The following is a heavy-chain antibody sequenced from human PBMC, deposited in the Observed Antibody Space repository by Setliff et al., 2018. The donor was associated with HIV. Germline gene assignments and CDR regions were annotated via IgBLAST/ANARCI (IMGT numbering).Heavy chain of an antibody. CDR3: ARDGGSSGWYFVLGYSDY. Sequence: TLSLTCTVSGGSTDSGSYYWAWIRQPPGKGLEWIGSMYYTGSTYYNPSLKSRVTISIDTSKNQFSLKLNSGTAADTAMYYCARDGGSSGWYFVLGYSDYWGPGTXXTVSS. V-gene: IGHV4-39*02. J-gene: IGHJ4*02. CDR1: GGSTDSGSYY. CDR2: MYYTGST. D-gene: IGHD6-19*01.